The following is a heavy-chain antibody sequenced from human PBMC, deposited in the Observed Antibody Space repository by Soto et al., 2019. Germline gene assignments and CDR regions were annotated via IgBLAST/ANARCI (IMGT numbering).Heavy chain of an antibody. J-gene: IGHJ4*02. CDR1: GVTFSSYA. Sequence: QVQLVQSGAEVKKPGSSVNVSCKASGVTFSSYAISWVRQAPGQGLEWMGGIIPIFGTANYAQKFQGRVTITADESTRTAYMQLSGLKSEDTAVYYCARVGDSSGWYPSPFDYGGQGNLVTVSS. CDR2: IIPIFGTA. V-gene: IGHV1-69*01. CDR3: ARVGDSSGWYPSPFDY. D-gene: IGHD6-19*01.